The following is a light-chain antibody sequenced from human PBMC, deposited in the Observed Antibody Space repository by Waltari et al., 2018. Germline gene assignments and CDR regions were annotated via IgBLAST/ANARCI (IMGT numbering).Light chain of an antibody. V-gene: IGKV4-1*01. CDR2: WAS. Sequence: DIVMTQSPDSLAVSLGERATINCKSSPSVLYSSNNKNYLTWYQQKPGQPPKLLIYWASTLESGVPDRFSGSGSGTDFTLTISSLQAEDVAVYYCQQYYNTPWTFGQGTKVEIK. CDR3: QQYYNTPWT. CDR1: PSVLYSSNNKNY. J-gene: IGKJ1*01.